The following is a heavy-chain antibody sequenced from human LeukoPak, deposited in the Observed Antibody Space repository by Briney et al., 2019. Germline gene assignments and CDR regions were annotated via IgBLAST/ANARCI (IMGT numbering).Heavy chain of an antibody. D-gene: IGHD3-10*01. J-gene: IGHJ6*02. CDR3: AKHRRDGSGSYYSSMDV. CDR1: GLTFSNYA. V-gene: IGHV3-23*01. CDR2: ISGGGGST. Sequence: GGSLRLSCAASGLTFSNYAMSWVRQAPGKGLEWVSGISGGGGSTYYADSVKGRFTISRDSSKNTLYLQMNSLRAEDTAIYYCAKHRRDGSGSYYSSMDVWGQGTTVTVSS.